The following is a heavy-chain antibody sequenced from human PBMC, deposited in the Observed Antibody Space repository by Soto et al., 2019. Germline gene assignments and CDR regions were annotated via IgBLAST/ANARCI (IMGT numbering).Heavy chain of an antibody. D-gene: IGHD2-8*01. CDR1: GGSFSGYY. Sequence: PSETLSLTFAVYGGSFSGYYWSWIRQPPGKGLEWIGEINHSGSINYNPSLKSRVTISVDTSKNQFSLKLRSVTAADTAIYYCARGNGMLLAVQGDAPDKYYLDSWSQGTLVTV. CDR2: INHSGSI. J-gene: IGHJ4*02. CDR3: ARGNGMLLAVQGDAPDKYYLDS. V-gene: IGHV4-34*01.